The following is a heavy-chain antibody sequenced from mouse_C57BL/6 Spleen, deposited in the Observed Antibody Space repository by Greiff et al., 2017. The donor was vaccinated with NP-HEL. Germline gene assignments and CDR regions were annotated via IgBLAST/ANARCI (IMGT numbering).Heavy chain of an antibody. D-gene: IGHD1-1*01. CDR2: IGGDGSK. Sequence: VQLQQSGPGLVAPSQSLSITCTASGFTLTSYGVSWVRQPPGKGLEWLGVIGGDGSKNYHPAPITRLSISEDNTKSQVFLILNSLQTDDTATYYCGRGSPYYYGSSYFDDWGQGTTLTVSS. CDR3: GRGSPYYYGSSYFDD. V-gene: IGHV2-3*01. CDR1: GFTLTSYG. J-gene: IGHJ2*01.